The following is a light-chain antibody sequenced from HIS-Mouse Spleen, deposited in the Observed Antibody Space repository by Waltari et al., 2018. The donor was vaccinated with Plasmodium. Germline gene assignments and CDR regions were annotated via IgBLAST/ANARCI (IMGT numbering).Light chain of an antibody. Sequence: SYELTQPPSVSVSPGQPATIPCSGDKLGDKYACWYQQKQGQSPVLVIYQDSKRPSGSPERFSGSNSGNTATLTISGTQAMDEADYYCQAWDSSTAWVFGGGTKLTVL. CDR2: QDS. CDR3: QAWDSSTAWV. J-gene: IGLJ2*01. V-gene: IGLV3-1*01. CDR1: KLGDKY.